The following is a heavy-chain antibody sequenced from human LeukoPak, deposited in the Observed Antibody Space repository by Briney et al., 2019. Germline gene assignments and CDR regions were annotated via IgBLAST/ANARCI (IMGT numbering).Heavy chain of an antibody. D-gene: IGHD6-19*01. CDR3: ANSIAVAGTPADYYYYYGMDV. V-gene: IGHV3-23*01. J-gene: IGHJ6*02. CDR1: GFTFSSYA. CDR2: ISGSGGST. Sequence: GGSLRPSCAASGFTFSSYAMSWVRQAPGKGLEWVSAISGSGGSTYYADSVKGRFTISRDNSKNTLYLQMNSLRAEDTAVYYCANSIAVAGTPADYYYYYGMDVWGQGTTVTVSS.